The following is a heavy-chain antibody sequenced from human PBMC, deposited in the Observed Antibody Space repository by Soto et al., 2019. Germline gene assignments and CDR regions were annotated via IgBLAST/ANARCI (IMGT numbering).Heavy chain of an antibody. CDR2: IWYDGNYE. J-gene: IGHJ4*02. CDR1: GFIFSNYG. Sequence: QVQLVESGGGMVQPGRSLRLSCTASGFIFSNYGMHWVRQAPGKGLEWVAVIWYDGNYEEYGDSVKGRFTISRDNYENTVYLETNILIAEDRAVYYCAREAGYYDSSGYYSGYYIDYWGQGTLVTVSS. D-gene: IGHD3-22*01. CDR3: AREAGYYDSSGYYSGYYIDY. V-gene: IGHV3-33*01.